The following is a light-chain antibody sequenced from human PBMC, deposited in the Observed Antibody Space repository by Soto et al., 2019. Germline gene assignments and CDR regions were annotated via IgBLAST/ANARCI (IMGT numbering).Light chain of an antibody. V-gene: IGKV3-11*01. Sequence: EIVLTQSPATLSSFPGDRFTLSCRASQYINTRLAWYQHRPGQAPSLLIYDASNRATGIPARFSGSGSGTDFTLTISSLEPEDFAVYFCQQRINWRSTFGGGTKVDIK. CDR2: DAS. CDR1: QYINTR. CDR3: QQRINWRST. J-gene: IGKJ4*01.